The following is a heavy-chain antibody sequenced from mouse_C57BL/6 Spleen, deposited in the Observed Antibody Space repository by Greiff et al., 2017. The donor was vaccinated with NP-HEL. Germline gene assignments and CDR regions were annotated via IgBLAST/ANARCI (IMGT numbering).Heavy chain of an antibody. J-gene: IGHJ1*01. Sequence: VQLQQSGPELVKPGASVKISCKASGYTFTDYYMNWVKQSHGKSLEWIGDINPNNGGTSYNQKFKGKATLTVDKSSSTAYMELRSLSSEDSAVYYCARHYGSSWGYFDVWGPGTTVTVSS. CDR1: GYTFTDYY. V-gene: IGHV1-26*01. CDR3: ARHYGSSWGYFDV. D-gene: IGHD1-1*01. CDR2: INPNNGGT.